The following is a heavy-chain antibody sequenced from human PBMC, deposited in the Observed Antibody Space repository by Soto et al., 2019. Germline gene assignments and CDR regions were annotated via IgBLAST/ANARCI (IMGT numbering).Heavy chain of an antibody. Sequence: QVQLQESGPGLVKPSQTLSLTCTVSGGSISSGGYYWSWIRQHPGKGLEWIGYIYYSGSTYYNPSLKSRXTISVXXSKNQFSLKLSSVTAADTAVYYCARVSSIAGPFDYWGQGTLVTVSS. CDR2: IYYSGST. CDR3: ARVSSIAGPFDY. V-gene: IGHV4-31*03. J-gene: IGHJ4*02. CDR1: GGSISSGGYY. D-gene: IGHD6-13*01.